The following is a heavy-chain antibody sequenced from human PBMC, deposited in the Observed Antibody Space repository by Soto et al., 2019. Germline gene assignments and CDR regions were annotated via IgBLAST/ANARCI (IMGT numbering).Heavy chain of an antibody. Sequence: PWWSLRLSCSASVFTFSDAWMSWFRQAPGAGLEWVGLIKGKTEGGTIDYAAPVKARFTISRDASKNTLYLQMNSLKTEDTAVYYCTTDPHSTGTKYWGQGTLVTVSS. CDR1: VFTFSDAW. CDR2: IKGKTEGGTI. J-gene: IGHJ4*02. D-gene: IGHD1-1*01. CDR3: TTDPHSTGTKY. V-gene: IGHV3-15*01.